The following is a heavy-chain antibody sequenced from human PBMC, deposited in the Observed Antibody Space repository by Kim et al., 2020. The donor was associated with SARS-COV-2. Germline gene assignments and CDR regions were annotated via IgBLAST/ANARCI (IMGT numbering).Heavy chain of an antibody. CDR2: NP. J-gene: IGHJ4*02. CDR3: ARDRVDYGGH. D-gene: IGHD4-17*01. Sequence: NPTYAQGFTGRFVFSLDTSVSTAYLQISSLKAEDTAVYYCARDRVDYGGHWGQGTLVTVSS. V-gene: IGHV7-4-1*02.